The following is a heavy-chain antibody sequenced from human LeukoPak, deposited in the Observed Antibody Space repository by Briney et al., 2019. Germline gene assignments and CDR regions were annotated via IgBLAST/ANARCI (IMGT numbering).Heavy chain of an antibody. D-gene: IGHD3-22*01. J-gene: IGHJ4*02. CDR2: ISYDGSNK. V-gene: IGHV3-30*01. CDR3: ARESYYYDSSGYHPIKAPFDY. CDR1: GFTFSSYS. Sequence: GGSLRLSCAASGFTFSSYSMHWVRQAPGKGLEWVAVISYDGSNKYYADSVKGRFTISRDNSKNTLYLQMNSLRAEDTAVYYCARESYYYDSSGYHPIKAPFDYWGQGTLVTVSS.